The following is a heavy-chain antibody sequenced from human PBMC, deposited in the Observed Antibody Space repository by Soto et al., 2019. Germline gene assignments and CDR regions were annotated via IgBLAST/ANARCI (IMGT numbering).Heavy chain of an antibody. J-gene: IGHJ6*02. V-gene: IGHV3-48*02. Sequence: GGSLRLSCAASGFTFSSYSMNWVRQAPGKGLEWVSYISSSSSSIYYADFVKGRFTISRDNAKNLLYLQMNSLRDEDTALYYCARDWVEVEWLPSNYGMDVWGQGTTVTVSS. CDR1: GFTFSSYS. CDR2: ISSSSSSI. CDR3: ARDWVEVEWLPSNYGMDV. D-gene: IGHD3-3*01.